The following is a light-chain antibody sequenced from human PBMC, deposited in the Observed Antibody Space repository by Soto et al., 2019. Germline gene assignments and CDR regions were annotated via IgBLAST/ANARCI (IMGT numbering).Light chain of an antibody. CDR2: DAS. V-gene: IGKV1-5*01. Sequence: DIQMTQSPSTLSASVGDRVTISCRASQDISSFLAWYQHKPGKAPKLLIYDASTLQTGVPSRFRGSGFGTEFTLTISGLQPDDFAVYYCQHYNNWPFTFGQGTKVDIK. CDR3: QHYNNWPFT. CDR1: QDISSF. J-gene: IGKJ2*01.